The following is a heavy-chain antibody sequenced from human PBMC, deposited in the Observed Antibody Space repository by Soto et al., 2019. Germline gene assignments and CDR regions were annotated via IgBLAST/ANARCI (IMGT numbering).Heavy chain of an antibody. V-gene: IGHV3-21*06. D-gene: IGHD1-26*01. CDR2: ISSSSSFI. CDR1: GFNFIVYT. J-gene: IGHJ4*02. CDR3: AREGWELYFDS. Sequence: GGSLRLSCEASGFNFIVYTMVWVRQGPGKGLEWLSSISSSSSFIYYADSMKGRLTVSRDNAKNSSYFELTKLRDEDTAVYYCAREGWELYFDSWGQGTLVTVSS.